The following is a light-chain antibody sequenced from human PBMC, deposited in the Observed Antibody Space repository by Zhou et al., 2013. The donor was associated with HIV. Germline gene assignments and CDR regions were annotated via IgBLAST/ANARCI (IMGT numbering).Light chain of an antibody. J-gene: IGKJ2*01. CDR2: DAS. Sequence: DIQMTQSPSSLSASVGDRVTITCQASQDITNYLNWYQQKPGEAPKLLITDASSLETGVPLRFSGSGSGTHFAFTISSLQPEDIATYYCQHYDTVPYTLVQGTEGGDQT. V-gene: IGKV1-33*01. CDR1: QDITNY. CDR3: QHYDTVPYT.